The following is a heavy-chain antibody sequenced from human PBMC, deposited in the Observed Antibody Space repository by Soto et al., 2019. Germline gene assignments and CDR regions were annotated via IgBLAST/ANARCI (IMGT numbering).Heavy chain of an antibody. CDR2: INPDGSEK. CDR1: GFMSNTNW. J-gene: IGHJ4*02. CDR3: ARDPVRGDDFNFDY. Sequence: GGPLRLSSAASGFMSNTNWMAWIRHASGKGLEWVANINPDGSEKNYVDSVKGRFTISRDNAHNSVALQMDSLRAEDTGVYYCARDPVRGDDFNFDYWGQGTQVTVS. D-gene: IGHD3-10*01. V-gene: IGHV3-7*01.